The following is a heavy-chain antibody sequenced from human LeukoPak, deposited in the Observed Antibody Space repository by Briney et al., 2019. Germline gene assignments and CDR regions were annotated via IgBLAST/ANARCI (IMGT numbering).Heavy chain of an antibody. CDR1: GGSFSGYY. J-gene: IGHJ3*02. CDR2: INHSGRT. CDR3: ARGYDYVWGSYRSPRAFDI. Sequence: SETLSLTCAVYGGSFSGYYWSWIRQPPGKGLGWSGEINHSGRTSYNPSLKSRITISVDTSKNQFSLKLNSVTAADTAVYYCARGYDYVWGSYRSPRAFDIWGQGTMVTVSS. D-gene: IGHD3-16*02. V-gene: IGHV4-34*01.